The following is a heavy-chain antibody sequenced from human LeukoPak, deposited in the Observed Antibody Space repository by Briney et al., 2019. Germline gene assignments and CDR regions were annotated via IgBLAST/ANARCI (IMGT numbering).Heavy chain of an antibody. D-gene: IGHD5-18*01. CDR2: ISSSGRTI. Sequence: GGSLRLSCAPSGITLSNYSMNWVRQAPGKGVEWVSYISSSGRTIYYADSVKGRFTISRDNAKNSLYLQMNSLRAEDTAVYYCTRGSGYSYGYRPPFYYYMDVWGNGTTVTVSS. CDR1: GITLSNYS. V-gene: IGHV3-48*01. CDR3: TRGSGYSYGYRPPFYYYMDV. J-gene: IGHJ6*03.